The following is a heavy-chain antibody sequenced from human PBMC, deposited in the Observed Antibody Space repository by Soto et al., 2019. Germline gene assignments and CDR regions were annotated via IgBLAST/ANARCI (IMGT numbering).Heavy chain of an antibody. CDR2: ISSSSSCI. J-gene: IGHJ4*02. CDR1: GFTFSSYS. CDR3: ARIYGELLYYFDY. Sequence: GGSLRLSCAASGFTFSSYSMNWVRQAPGKGLEWVSSISSSSSCIYYADSVKGRFTISRDNAKNSLYLQMNSLRAEDTAVYYCARIYGELLYYFDYWGQGTLVTVSS. D-gene: IGHD3-10*01. V-gene: IGHV3-21*01.